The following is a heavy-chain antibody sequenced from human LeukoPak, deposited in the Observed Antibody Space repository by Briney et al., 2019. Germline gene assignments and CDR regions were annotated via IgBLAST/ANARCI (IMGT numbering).Heavy chain of an antibody. CDR3: ATVRGSGYFDY. CDR2: IIPFLGTT. V-gene: IGHV1-69*08. D-gene: IGHD3-16*01. Sequence: SVKVSCKASGGVFTTYTMSWVRQAPGQGLEWMGSIIPFLGTTNYAQKFQGRVTITADEPTRTAYMELTYVRSNDTAVYYCATVRGSGYFDYWGQGTLVTVSS. CDR1: GGVFTTYT. J-gene: IGHJ4*02.